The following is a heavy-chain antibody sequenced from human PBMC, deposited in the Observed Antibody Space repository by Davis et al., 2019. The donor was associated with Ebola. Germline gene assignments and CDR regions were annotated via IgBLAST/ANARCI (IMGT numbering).Heavy chain of an antibody. CDR3: ARDWYYYDSSGYSWYYYYGMDV. CDR1: GFTFSSYA. J-gene: IGHJ6*02. V-gene: IGHV3-30-3*01. D-gene: IGHD3-22*01. Sequence: GGSLRLSCAASGFTFSSYAMHWVRQAPGKGLEWVAVISYDGSNKYYADSVKGRFTISRYNSKNTLYLQMNSLRAEDTAVYYCARDWYYYDSSGYSWYYYYGMDVWGQGTTVTVSS. CDR2: ISYDGSNK.